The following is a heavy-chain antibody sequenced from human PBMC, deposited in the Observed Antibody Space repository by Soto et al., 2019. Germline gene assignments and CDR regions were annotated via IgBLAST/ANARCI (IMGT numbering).Heavy chain of an antibody. V-gene: IGHV1-46*01. J-gene: IGHJ4*02. D-gene: IGHD5-12*01. Sequence: ASVKVSCKASGYTFTSYYMHWVRQAPGQGLEWMGIINPSGGSTSYAQKFQGRVTMTRDTSTSTVYMELSSLRSEDTAVYYCARDTYSGYDLDSFDYWGQGTLVTV. CDR1: GYTFTSYY. CDR3: ARDTYSGYDLDSFDY. CDR2: INPSGGST.